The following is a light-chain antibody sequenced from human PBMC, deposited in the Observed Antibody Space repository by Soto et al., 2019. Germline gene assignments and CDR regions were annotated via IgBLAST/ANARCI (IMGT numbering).Light chain of an antibody. CDR1: TSDIGYNY. CDR2: DVN. V-gene: IGLV2-14*01. J-gene: IGLJ2*01. CDR3: ASYSLTTDLGV. Sequence: QSALTQPASVSGSLGQSITISCTGSTSDIGYNYVSWYQQHPGKVPQLVIFDVNNRPSGVSSRFSGSKSGNTASLTISGLQAEDEANYYCASYSLTTDLGVFGGGTQLTVL.